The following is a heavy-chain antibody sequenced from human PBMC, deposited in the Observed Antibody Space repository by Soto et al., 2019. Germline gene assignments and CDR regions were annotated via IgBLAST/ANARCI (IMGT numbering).Heavy chain of an antibody. D-gene: IGHD3-3*01. Sequence: SETLSLTCTVSGGSISNYFCNWIRQPAGKGLEWIGRIDNSGSTNYNPSLKSRITMSADTSRNQFSLKLNSVTAADTAVYCCARGGQDFWSGPFDYWGQGALVTVSS. CDR1: GGSISNYF. V-gene: IGHV4-4*07. CDR2: IDNSGST. J-gene: IGHJ4*02. CDR3: ARGGQDFWSGPFDY.